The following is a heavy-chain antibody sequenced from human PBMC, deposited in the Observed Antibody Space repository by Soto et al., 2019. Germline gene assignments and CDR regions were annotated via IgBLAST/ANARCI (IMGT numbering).Heavy chain of an antibody. CDR3: AKRAGGQWLVNDAFDI. CDR2: KSYDGSNK. D-gene: IGHD6-19*01. V-gene: IGHV3-30*18. CDR1: GFTFSSYG. Sequence: GGSLRLSCAASGFTFSSYGMHWVRQAPGKGLEWVAVKSYDGSNKYFADSVKGRFTISRDNSKNTLYLQMNSLRAEDTVVFYCAKRAGGQWLVNDAFDIWGQGTMVTVSS. J-gene: IGHJ3*02.